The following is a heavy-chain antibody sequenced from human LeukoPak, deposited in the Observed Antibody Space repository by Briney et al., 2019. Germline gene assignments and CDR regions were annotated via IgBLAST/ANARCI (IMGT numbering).Heavy chain of an antibody. V-gene: IGHV1-2*02. Sequence: ASVKVSCKASGYTFTGYFIHWVRQAPGQGLEWMGWINPDSGGTNYAQKFQGRVTMTRDTSISTAYMELSRLRSDDSAIYYCARVQGYDDDSFVGFSSPDDAFAIWGQGTLVTVSS. D-gene: IGHD3-3*01. J-gene: IGHJ3*02. CDR3: ARVQGYDDDSFVGFSSPDDAFAI. CDR1: GYTFTGYF. CDR2: INPDSGGT.